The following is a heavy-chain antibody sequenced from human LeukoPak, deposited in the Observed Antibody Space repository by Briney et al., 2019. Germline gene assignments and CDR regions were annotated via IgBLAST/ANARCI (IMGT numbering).Heavy chain of an antibody. D-gene: IGHD3-22*01. Sequence: GESLRLSCAASGFTFSSNSMNWVRQAPGKGLEWVSSISSSSRYIFYADSVKGRFTISRDNAKKSLYLEMNSLRAEDTAVYYCAKDRGAFWYDTSGFAFDIWGQGTMVTVSS. CDR2: ISSSSRYI. J-gene: IGHJ3*02. V-gene: IGHV3-21*01. CDR1: GFTFSSNS. CDR3: AKDRGAFWYDTSGFAFDI.